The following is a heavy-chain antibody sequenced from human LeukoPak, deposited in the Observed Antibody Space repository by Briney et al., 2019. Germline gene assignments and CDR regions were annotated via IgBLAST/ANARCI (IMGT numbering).Heavy chain of an antibody. CDR3: TREGDTAMVRRYFDY. V-gene: IGHV3-49*04. CDR2: IRSKAYGGTT. Sequence: PGRSLRLSCPASGFTFGDYAMSWVRQAPGKGLEWVGFIRSKAYGGTTEYAASVKGRFTISRDDSKSIAYLQMNSLKTEDTAVYYCTREGDTAMVRRYFDYWGQGTLVTVSS. CDR1: GFTFGDYA. D-gene: IGHD5-18*01. J-gene: IGHJ4*02.